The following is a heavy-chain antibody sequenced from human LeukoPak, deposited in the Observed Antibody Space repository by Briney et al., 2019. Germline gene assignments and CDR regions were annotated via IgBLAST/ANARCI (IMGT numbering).Heavy chain of an antibody. D-gene: IGHD2-8*01. V-gene: IGHV5-51*01. CDR3: TRSTGSPNGMDV. J-gene: IGHJ6*02. Sequence: GESLKISCKGSGYRFANYWIGWVRQMPGKGMEWMGIIYPGDSDTKYSPSFQGQVTISVDKSLNTAYLQWSSLKASDTAMYYCTRSTGSPNGMDVWGQGTTVTVSS. CDR1: GYRFANYW. CDR2: IYPGDSDT.